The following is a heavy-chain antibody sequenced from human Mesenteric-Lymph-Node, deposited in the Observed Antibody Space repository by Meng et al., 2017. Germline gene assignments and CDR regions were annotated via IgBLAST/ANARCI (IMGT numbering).Heavy chain of an antibody. Sequence: LQLKQWGAEVWKPSETLSLTCAVYGWSLSGYYWSWIRQPPGKGLEWMGEVYHNGVTKYSPSLRSRVVIYKDTSKNQFSLNLRSVSDADTDMYYCARGGATPMIIKYWGPGTLVTVSS. V-gene: IGHV4-34*02. CDR1: GWSLSGYY. D-gene: IGHD3-10*01. J-gene: IGHJ4*02. CDR3: ARGGATPMIIKY. CDR2: VYHNGVT.